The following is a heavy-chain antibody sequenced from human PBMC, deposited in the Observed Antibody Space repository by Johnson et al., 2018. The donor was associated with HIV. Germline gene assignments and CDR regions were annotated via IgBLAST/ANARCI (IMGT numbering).Heavy chain of an antibody. CDR2: ISWDGGST. CDR3: AKDAQGPLVRGAFDI. J-gene: IGHJ3*02. V-gene: IGHV3-43*02. CDR1: DDYG. Sequence: DDYGMSWVRQAPGKGLEWVSGISWDGGSTYYADSVKGRFTISRDNSKNSLYLQMNSLRTEDTALYYCAKDAQGPLVRGAFDIWGQGTMVTVSS. D-gene: IGHD1-26*01.